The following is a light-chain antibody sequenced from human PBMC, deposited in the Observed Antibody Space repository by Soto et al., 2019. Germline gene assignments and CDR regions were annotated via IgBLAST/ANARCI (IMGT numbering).Light chain of an antibody. V-gene: IGLV2-14*03. CDR2: GVS. J-gene: IGLJ1*01. Sequence: QSALTHPASVSGSPGQSVTISCTGTSSDVGAYKYVSWYQKHPGKAPKLMIYGVSNRPSGVSNRFSGSKSGNTAFLTISVLQPEDEADYYCSSFTGPTTLDVFGTGTKV. CDR1: SSDVGAYKY. CDR3: SSFTGPTTLDV.